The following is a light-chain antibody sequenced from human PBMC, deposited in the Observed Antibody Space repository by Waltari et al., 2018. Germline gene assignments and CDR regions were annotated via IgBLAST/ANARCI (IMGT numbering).Light chain of an antibody. V-gene: IGLV1-44*01. CDR1: LSNIRTNT. Sequence: QSVLTQPPSASVTHGQKVTSHYSERLSNIRTNTVKRYQQLPGTAPKLLIYNDSQRPSGVPDRFSGSKSGSSASLAISGLQSDDEANYYCAAWDDSLNGLSFGTGTRVTVL. J-gene: IGLJ1*01. CDR3: AAWDDSLNGLS. CDR2: NDS.